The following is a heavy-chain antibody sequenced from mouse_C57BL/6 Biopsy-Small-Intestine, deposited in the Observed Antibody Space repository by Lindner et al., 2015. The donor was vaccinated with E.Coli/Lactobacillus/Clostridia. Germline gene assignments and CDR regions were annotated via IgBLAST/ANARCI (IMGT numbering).Heavy chain of an antibody. Sequence: VQLQESGPELVKPGASVKIPCKASGYTFTDYNMDWVKQRPGKGLEWIGRIYPGDGDTNYNGKFKGKATLTADKSSSTAYMQFSSLTSEDSAIYYCARLLTGTRFDYWGQGTTLTVSS. CDR2: IYPGDGDT. V-gene: IGHV1-82*01. CDR1: GYTFTDYN. CDR3: ARLLTGTRFDY. J-gene: IGHJ2*01. D-gene: IGHD4-1*01.